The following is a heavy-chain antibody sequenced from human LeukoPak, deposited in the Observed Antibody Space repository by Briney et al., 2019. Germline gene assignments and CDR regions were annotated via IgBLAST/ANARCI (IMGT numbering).Heavy chain of an antibody. V-gene: IGHV4-39*07. CDR3: ARANYYDILTGYFLRVGMGDGMDV. Sequence: PSETLSLTCTVSGGSISSSSYYWGWIRQPPGKGLEWIGSIYYSGSTYYNPSLKSRVTISVDTSKNQFSLKLSSVTAADTAVYYCARANYYDILTGYFLRVGMGDGMDVWGQGTTVTVSS. CDR2: IYYSGST. D-gene: IGHD3-9*01. J-gene: IGHJ6*02. CDR1: GGSISSSSYY.